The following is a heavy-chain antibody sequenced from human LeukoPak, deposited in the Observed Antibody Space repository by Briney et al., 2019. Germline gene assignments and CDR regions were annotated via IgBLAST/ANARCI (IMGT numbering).Heavy chain of an antibody. CDR3: ARGRVVVTAQFRAGIDF. J-gene: IGHJ4*02. CDR1: GFTFSAYA. V-gene: IGHV3-30*04. Sequence: GGCLRLSCAASGFTFSAYAMHWVRQAPGKGLGWVAVISFDGSIEYYADSVKGRFTISRDNSKNTLYLQMNSLRAEDTAVYYCARGRVVVTAQFRAGIDFWGQGTLVTVSS. CDR2: ISFDGSIE. D-gene: IGHD2-21*02.